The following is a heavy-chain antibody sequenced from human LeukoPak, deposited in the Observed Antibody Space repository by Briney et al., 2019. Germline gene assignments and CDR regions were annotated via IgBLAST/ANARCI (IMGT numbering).Heavy chain of an antibody. CDR2: IIPIFGTA. CDR3: ARGRITMIAMGSGRPVDY. J-gene: IGHJ4*02. D-gene: IGHD3-22*01. V-gene: IGHV1-69*13. CDR1: GYTFTSYG. Sequence: GASVKVSCKASGYTFTSYGFSWVRQAPGQGLEWMGGIIPIFGTANYAQKFQGRVTITADESTSTAYMELSSLRSEDTAVYYCARGRITMIAMGSGRPVDYWGQGTLVTVSS.